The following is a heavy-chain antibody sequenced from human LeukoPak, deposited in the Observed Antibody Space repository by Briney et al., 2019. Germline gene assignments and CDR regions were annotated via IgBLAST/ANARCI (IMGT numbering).Heavy chain of an antibody. CDR2: SSSSGSTT. V-gene: IGHV3-48*03. Sequence: GGSLRLSCAASGFTFSGYEMNWVRQAPGKGLEWVSYSSSSGSTTYYADSVKGRFSISRDNAKNSLYLQMNSLRAKDTAVYYCARGPYDSYFDYWGQGTLVTVSS. CDR1: GFTFSGYE. CDR3: ARGPYDSYFDY. D-gene: IGHD5-12*01. J-gene: IGHJ4*02.